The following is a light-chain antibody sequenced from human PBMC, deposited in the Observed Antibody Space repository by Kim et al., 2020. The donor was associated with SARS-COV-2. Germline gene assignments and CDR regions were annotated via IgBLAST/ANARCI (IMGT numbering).Light chain of an antibody. CDR1: ELGDKY. Sequence: PGKTTNHTASGNELGDKYVSWYHQTPGTSPVVIIYQDNQRPPGIPEPFSGSNSGNTATLTISGTQAMDEADYYCQAWDSSTHNYVFGAGTKVTVL. CDR3: QAWDSSTHNYV. CDR2: QDN. V-gene: IGLV3-1*01. J-gene: IGLJ1*01.